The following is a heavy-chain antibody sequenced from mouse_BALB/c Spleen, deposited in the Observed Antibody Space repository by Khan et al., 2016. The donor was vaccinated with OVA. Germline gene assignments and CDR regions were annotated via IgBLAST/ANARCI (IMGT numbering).Heavy chain of an antibody. D-gene: IGHD2-1*01. CDR2: ISSGSTYT. V-gene: IGHV5-6-4*01. J-gene: IGHJ1*01. CDR1: GFTFSSYT. Sequence: EVELVESGGGLVKPGGSLKLSCAASGFTFSSYTMSWVRQTPEKRLEWVATISSGSTYTYFPDSVKGRFTIYRDNAKNTLYLQMSSLKSEDTALYYGTRDGNYAHWFFDVWGAGTTVTVSS. CDR3: TRDGNYAHWFFDV.